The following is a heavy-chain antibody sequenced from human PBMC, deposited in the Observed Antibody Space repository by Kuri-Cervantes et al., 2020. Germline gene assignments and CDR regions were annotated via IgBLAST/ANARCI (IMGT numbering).Heavy chain of an antibody. V-gene: IGHV1-69*05. CDR3: AKDHGSDYGDLLDP. J-gene: IGHJ5*02. D-gene: IGHD4-17*01. Sequence: SVKVSCKASGGTFSNNAINWVRQAPGQGLEWVGGLIPIFATTNYAQKSQGRVTITTDKSTSTSYMELNSLRAEDTAVYYCAKDHGSDYGDLLDPWGQGTLVTVSS. CDR2: LIPIFATT. CDR1: GGTFSNNA.